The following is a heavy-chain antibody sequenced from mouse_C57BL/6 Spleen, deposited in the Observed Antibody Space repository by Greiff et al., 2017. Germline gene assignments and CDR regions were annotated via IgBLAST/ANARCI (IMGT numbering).Heavy chain of an antibody. CDR3: ASGGAY. V-gene: IGHV3-6*01. CDR2: ISYDGSN. J-gene: IGHJ3*01. CDR1: GYSITSGYY. Sequence: EESGPGLVKPSPSLSLTCSVTGYSITSGYYWNWIRQFPGNKLEWMGYISYDGSNNYNPSLKNRISITRDTSKNQFFLKLNSVTTEDTATYYCASGGAYWGQGTLVTVSA.